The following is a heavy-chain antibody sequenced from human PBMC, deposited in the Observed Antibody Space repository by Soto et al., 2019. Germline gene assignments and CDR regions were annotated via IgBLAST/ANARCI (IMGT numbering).Heavy chain of an antibody. CDR2: IYYSGST. V-gene: IGHV4-39*01. CDR1: GGSISSSSYY. Sequence: QLQLQESGPGLVKPSETLSLTCTVSGGSISSSSYYWGWIRQPPGKGLEWIGSIYYSGSTYYNPSVKSGVTMSVDTSKNQFSLKLSSVTAADTAVYYCARTLGYCSGGSCYSEVDYYYYGMDVWGQGTTVTVSS. D-gene: IGHD2-15*01. CDR3: ARTLGYCSGGSCYSEVDYYYYGMDV. J-gene: IGHJ6*02.